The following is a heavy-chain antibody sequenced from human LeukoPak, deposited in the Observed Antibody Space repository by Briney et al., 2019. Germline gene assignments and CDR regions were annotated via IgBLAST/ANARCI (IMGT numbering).Heavy chain of an antibody. CDR1: GGSISSSSYY. CDR3: AREGGSGSYYIYSSWFDP. Sequence: SETLSLTCTVSGGSISSSSYYWGWIRQPPGKGLEWIGSIYYSGSTYYNPSLKSRVTMSVDTSKNQFSLKLSSVTAADTAVYYCAREGGSGSYYIYSSWFDPWGQGTLVTVSS. V-gene: IGHV4-39*07. D-gene: IGHD3-10*01. J-gene: IGHJ5*02. CDR2: IYYSGST.